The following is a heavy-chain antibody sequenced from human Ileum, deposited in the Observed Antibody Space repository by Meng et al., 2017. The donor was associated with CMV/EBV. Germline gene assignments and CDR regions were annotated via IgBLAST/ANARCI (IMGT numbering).Heavy chain of an antibody. CDR2: IKEDGSEQ. CDR3: TRTDVASAGFD. Sequence: LSCVASGFPFTNYWMTWVRQAPGKGLEWVANIKEDGSEQYYADSLKGRVAISRDNAKNSLYLQMTSLRVEDTAMYYCTRTDVASAGFDWGQGTLVTVSS. CDR1: GFPFTNYW. V-gene: IGHV3-7*01. D-gene: IGHD6-13*01. J-gene: IGHJ1*01.